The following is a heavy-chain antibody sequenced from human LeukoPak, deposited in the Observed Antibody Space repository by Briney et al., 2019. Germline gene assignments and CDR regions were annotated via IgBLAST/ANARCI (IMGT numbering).Heavy chain of an antibody. CDR1: GFTFSSYA. CDR2: ISGSGGST. V-gene: IGHV3-23*01. J-gene: IGHJ4*02. CDR3: AKDMRSDTAMVPFDY. Sequence: GGSLRLSCAASGFTFSSYAMSWVRQAPGKGLEWVSAISGSGGSTYYADSVKGRFTISRDNSKNTLCLQMNSLRAEDTAVYYCAKDMRSDTAMVPFDYWGQGTLVTVSS. D-gene: IGHD5-18*01.